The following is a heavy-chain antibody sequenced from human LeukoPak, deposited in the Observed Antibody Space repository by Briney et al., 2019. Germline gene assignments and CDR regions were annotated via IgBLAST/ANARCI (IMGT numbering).Heavy chain of an antibody. J-gene: IGHJ1*01. CDR3: ARAYKDRSLAGKKEFFQH. CDR1: GFTFDNYA. CDR2: ISWNSGTI. V-gene: IGHV3-9*01. D-gene: IGHD6-19*01. Sequence: PGGSLRLSCAASGFTFDNYAMNWVRQVPGKGLEWISLISWNSGTIGYADSVKGRFTISRDNANNFLYLQMNSLRAGDTALYYCARAYKDRSLAGKKEFFQHWGQGTLVTVSS.